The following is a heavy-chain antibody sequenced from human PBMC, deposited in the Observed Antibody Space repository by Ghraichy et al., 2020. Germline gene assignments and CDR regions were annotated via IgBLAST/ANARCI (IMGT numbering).Heavy chain of an antibody. Sequence: SETLSLTCAVSGGSISSHYWSWIRQPPGKGLEWIGYIYYTGTTNYNPSLKSRVTISVDASKNQFSLKLNSVTAADTAVYYCARNRNSSRRSSNYGGQGSLVTVSS. J-gene: IGHJ4*02. CDR3: ARNRNSSRRSSNY. D-gene: IGHD6-6*01. CDR1: GGSISSHY. V-gene: IGHV4-59*11. CDR2: IYYTGTT.